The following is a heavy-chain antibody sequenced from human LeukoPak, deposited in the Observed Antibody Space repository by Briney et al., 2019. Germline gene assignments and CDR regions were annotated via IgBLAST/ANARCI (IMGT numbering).Heavy chain of an antibody. D-gene: IGHD1-1*01. V-gene: IGHV3-21*01. CDR1: GFTFSTFS. J-gene: IGHJ3*01. CDR2: ISGSGSDM. Sequence: GGSLRLSCAASGFTFSTFSMNWVRQTPGKGLEWVSAISGSGSDMYYADSVKGRFTISRDNPKRSLYLQMNSLRAEDTAVYYCARPTFPNDAFDVWGQGTVVTVSS. CDR3: ARPTFPNDAFDV.